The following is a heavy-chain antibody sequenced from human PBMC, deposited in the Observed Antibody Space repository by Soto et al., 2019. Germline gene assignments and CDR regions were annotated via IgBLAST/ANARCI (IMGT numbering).Heavy chain of an antibody. CDR2: INAGNGDT. V-gene: IGHV1-3*01. D-gene: IGHD3-10*01. CDR1: GYTFTSYA. CDR3: ARGVINDAFDI. J-gene: IGHJ3*02. Sequence: GASVKVSCKASGYTFTSYAMHWVRQAPGQRLEWMGWINAGNGDTKYAQRVQGRVTMTTDTSTSTAYMELRSLRSDDTAVYYCARGVINDAFDIWGQGTMVTVSS.